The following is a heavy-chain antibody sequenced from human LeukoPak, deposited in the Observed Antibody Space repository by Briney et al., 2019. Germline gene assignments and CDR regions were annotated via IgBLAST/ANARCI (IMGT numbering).Heavy chain of an antibody. Sequence: PSETLSLTCTVSGGSISSGDYYWSWIRQPPGKGLEWIGYIYYSGSTYYNPSLKSRVTISVDTSKNQFSLKLSSVTAADTAVYYCASFQAYYYYGMDVWGQGTTVTVSS. CDR1: GGSISSGDYY. J-gene: IGHJ6*02. CDR2: IYYSGST. CDR3: ASFQAYYYYGMDV. V-gene: IGHV4-30-4*01.